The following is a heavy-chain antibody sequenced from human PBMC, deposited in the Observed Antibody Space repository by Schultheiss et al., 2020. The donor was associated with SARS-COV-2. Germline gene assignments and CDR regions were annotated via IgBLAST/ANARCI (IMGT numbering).Heavy chain of an antibody. CDR3: ASRAATSPYYYYGMDV. CDR2: IKQDGSEK. D-gene: IGHD2-15*01. CDR1: GFTFSSYW. V-gene: IGHV3-7*03. Sequence: GGSLRLSCAASGFTFSSYWMHWVRQAPGKGLVWVANIKQDGSEKYYVDSVKGRFTISRDNAKNSLYLQMNSLRAEDTAVYYCASRAATSPYYYYGMDVWGQGTTVTVSS. J-gene: IGHJ6*02.